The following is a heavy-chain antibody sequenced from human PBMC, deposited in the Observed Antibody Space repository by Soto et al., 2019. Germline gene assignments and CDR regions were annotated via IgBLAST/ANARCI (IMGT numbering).Heavy chain of an antibody. CDR1: GFTFSSYS. CDR3: ARWNWNEQMYYFDY. V-gene: IGHV3-48*02. Sequence: GGSLRLSCAASGFTFSSYSMNWVRQAPGKGLEWVSYISSRTSTIYYADSVKGRFTMSRDNAKNSLYLQMNSLRDEDTAVYYCARWNWNEQMYYFDYWGQGTLVTVSS. CDR2: ISSRTSTI. D-gene: IGHD1-1*01. J-gene: IGHJ4*02.